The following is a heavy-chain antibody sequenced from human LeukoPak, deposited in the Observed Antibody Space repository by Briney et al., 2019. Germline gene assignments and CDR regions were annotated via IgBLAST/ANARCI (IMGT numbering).Heavy chain of an antibody. Sequence: GGSLRLSCAASGFTFSSYAMHWVRQAPGQGLEWMGWINPNSGGTNYAQKFQGRVTMTRDTSISTAYMELSRLRSDDTAVYYCARDPLTYYDILTGYCDYWGQGTLVTVSS. CDR1: GFTFSSYA. CDR3: ARDPLTYYDILTGYCDY. CDR2: INPNSGGT. J-gene: IGHJ4*02. V-gene: IGHV1-2*02. D-gene: IGHD3-9*01.